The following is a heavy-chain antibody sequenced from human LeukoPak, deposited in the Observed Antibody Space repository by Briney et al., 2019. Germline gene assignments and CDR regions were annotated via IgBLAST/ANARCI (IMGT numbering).Heavy chain of an antibody. CDR2: INHSGST. D-gene: IGHD2-21*01. Sequence: SETLSLTCAVYGGSFSGYYWSWIRQPPGKGLEWIGEINHSGSTNYNPSLKSRVTISVDTSKNQFSLKLSSVTAADTAVYYCARGRIAYSYYYYYYMDVWGEGTTVTVSS. CDR3: ARGRIAYSYYYYYYMDV. J-gene: IGHJ6*03. CDR1: GGSFSGYY. V-gene: IGHV4-34*01.